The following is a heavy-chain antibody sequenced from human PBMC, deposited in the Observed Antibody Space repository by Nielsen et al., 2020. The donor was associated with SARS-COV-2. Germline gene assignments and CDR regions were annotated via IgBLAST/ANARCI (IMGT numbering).Heavy chain of an antibody. CDR2: MNPNSGDT. D-gene: IGHD3-16*02. V-gene: IGHV1-8*01. Sequence: ASVKVSCKASGYSFATYDINWVRQATGQGLEWMGWMNPNSGDTGYAQKFQGRVTFTTDTSAATAFMELTSLKSEDTAVYFCVIVTAALAFDPWGQGSLVTVSS. CDR1: GYSFATYD. CDR3: VIVTAALAFDP. J-gene: IGHJ5*02.